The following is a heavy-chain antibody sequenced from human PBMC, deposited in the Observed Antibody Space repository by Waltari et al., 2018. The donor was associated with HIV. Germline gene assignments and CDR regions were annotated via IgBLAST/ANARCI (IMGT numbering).Heavy chain of an antibody. D-gene: IGHD2-21*02. J-gene: IGHJ1*01. CDR3: ARAAYCGGDCYSFQH. CDR1: GYSFTSYW. CDR2: IYPGDSDT. V-gene: IGHV5-51*01. Sequence: EVQVVQSGAEVKKPGESLKISCKGSGYSFTSYWIGWVRQMPGQGLEWMGIIYPGDSDTRYSPSFQGQVTISADKSISTAYLQWSSLKASDTAMYYCARAAYCGGDCYSFQHWGQGTLVTVSS.